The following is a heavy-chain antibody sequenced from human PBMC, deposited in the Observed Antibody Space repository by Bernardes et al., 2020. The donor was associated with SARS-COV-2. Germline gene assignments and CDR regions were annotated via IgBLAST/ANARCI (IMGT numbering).Heavy chain of an antibody. Sequence: ASVNVSCKASGYPFTGYYMHWVRQAPGQGLEWMGWINPNSGGTNYAQKFQGRVTMTRDTSISTAYMELNRLRSDETAVYYCAIPPTNYDRFGMDVWGQGTRVTVSS. CDR1: GYPFTGYY. V-gene: IGHV1-2*02. D-gene: IGHD3-22*01. CDR2: INPNSGGT. CDR3: AIPPTNYDRFGMDV. J-gene: IGHJ6*02.